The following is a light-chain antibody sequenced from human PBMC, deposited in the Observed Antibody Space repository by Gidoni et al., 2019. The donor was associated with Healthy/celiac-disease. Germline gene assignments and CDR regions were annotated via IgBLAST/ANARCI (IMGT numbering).Light chain of an antibody. Sequence: QSALTQPRSVSGSPGQSVTISCTGTSSDVGGYNYVSWYQQHPGNAPKLMIYDVRKRPSGVPDRFSGSKSGNTASLTISGLQAEDEADYYCCSYAGSYIWVFGGGTKLTVL. CDR1: SSDVGGYNY. V-gene: IGLV2-11*01. CDR3: CSYAGSYIWV. CDR2: DVR. J-gene: IGLJ3*02.